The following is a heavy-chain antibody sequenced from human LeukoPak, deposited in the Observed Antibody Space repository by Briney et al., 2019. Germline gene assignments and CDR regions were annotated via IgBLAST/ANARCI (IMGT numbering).Heavy chain of an antibody. CDR2: IIPIFGTA. CDR3: ARGQSWFDP. V-gene: IGHV1-69*13. Sequence: GASVKVSCKASGGTFSSYAISWVRQAPGQGLEWMGGIIPIFGTANYAQKFQGRVTLTADESASTAYIELRSVRSEDRGVYYCARGQSWFDPWGQGTLVTVSS. CDR1: GGTFSSYA. J-gene: IGHJ5*02.